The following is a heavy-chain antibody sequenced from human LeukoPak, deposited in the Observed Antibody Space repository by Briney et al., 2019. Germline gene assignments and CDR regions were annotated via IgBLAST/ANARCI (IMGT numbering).Heavy chain of an antibody. CDR3: TRVLYSSGWYGDHY. V-gene: IGHV3-21*01. Sequence: GGSLRLSCAASGFTLSSYTMDWVRQAPGKGLEWVASFGKISGKIYYTDSVKGRFTISKDNVKNSLFLQMNSLRAEDTAVYYCTRVLYSSGWYGDHYWGQGTLVTVSS. D-gene: IGHD6-19*01. CDR1: GFTLSSYT. CDR2: FGKISGKI. J-gene: IGHJ4*02.